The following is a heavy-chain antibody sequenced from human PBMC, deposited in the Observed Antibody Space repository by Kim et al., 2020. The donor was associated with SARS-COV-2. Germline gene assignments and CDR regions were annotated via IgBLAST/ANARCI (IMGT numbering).Heavy chain of an antibody. V-gene: IGHV1-18*01. Sequence: ASVKVSCKASGYTFTSYGISWVRQAPGQGLEWMGWISAYNGNTNYAQKLQGRVTMTTDTSTSTAYMELRSLRSDDTAVYYCARDLFLSYGYYYYGMDVWGQGTTVTVSS. CDR2: ISAYNGNT. CDR1: GYTFTSYG. D-gene: IGHD5-18*01. J-gene: IGHJ6*02. CDR3: ARDLFLSYGYYYYGMDV.